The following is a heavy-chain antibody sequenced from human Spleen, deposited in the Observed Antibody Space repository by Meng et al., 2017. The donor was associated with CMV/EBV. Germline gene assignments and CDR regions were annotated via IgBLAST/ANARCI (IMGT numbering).Heavy chain of an antibody. CDR1: GFNFGDYF. Sequence: SGFNFGDYFMSWIRMAPGKGLEWVSGISGSGGSTYYADSVKGRFTISRDNSKNTLYLQMNSLRAEDTAVYYCAKDRLVGPTTEALDYWGQGTLVTVSS. V-gene: IGHV3-23*01. CDR2: ISGSGGST. CDR3: AKDRLVGPTTEALDY. D-gene: IGHD1-26*01. J-gene: IGHJ4*02.